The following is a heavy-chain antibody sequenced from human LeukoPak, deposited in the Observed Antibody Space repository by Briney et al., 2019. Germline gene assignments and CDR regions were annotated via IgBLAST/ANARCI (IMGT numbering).Heavy chain of an antibody. D-gene: IGHD5-18*01. CDR3: ARGPIYLWLYYGMDV. Sequence: PGRSLRLSCSGFGFTFGDHAMSWARQAPGKGLEWVGFIRSKAYWGTTEYAASVRGRFSISRDDSKNIAYLQMSSLETEDTAVYFCARGPIYLWLYYGMDVWGQGTTVTVSS. J-gene: IGHJ6*02. V-gene: IGHV3-49*04. CDR1: GFTFGDHA. CDR2: IRSKAYWGTT.